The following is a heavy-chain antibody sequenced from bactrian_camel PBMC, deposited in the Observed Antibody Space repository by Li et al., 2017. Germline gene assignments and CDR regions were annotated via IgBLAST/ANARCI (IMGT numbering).Heavy chain of an antibody. CDR1: GLPFSMYC. V-gene: IGHV3S53*01. Sequence: QLVESGGGSVQVGGSLRLSCAASGLPFSMYCMAWFRQAPGKEREGVASTDSGGGTSYADSVKGRFTIPRDNSKNTLWLQMNNLKSEDTARYYCNGRFGTDDSLYDYWGQGTQVTVS. CDR2: TDSGGGT. CDR3: NGRFGTDDSLYDY. J-gene: IGHJ4*01. D-gene: IGHD1*01.